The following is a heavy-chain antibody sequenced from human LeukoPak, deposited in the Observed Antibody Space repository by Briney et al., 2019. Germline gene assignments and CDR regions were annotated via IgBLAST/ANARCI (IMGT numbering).Heavy chain of an antibody. CDR1: GFTFSGYA. CDR3: VKSASTWYLFDY. CDR2: IISNGEST. J-gene: IGHJ4*02. V-gene: IGHV3-64*03. D-gene: IGHD6-13*01. Sequence: GRSLRLSCSASGFTFSGYAMHWVRQAPGKGLEYVSAIISNGESTYYSDSVKDRFTISRDNSKNTLYLQMSSLRPEDTAVYYCVKSASTWYLFDYWGQGTLVTVSS.